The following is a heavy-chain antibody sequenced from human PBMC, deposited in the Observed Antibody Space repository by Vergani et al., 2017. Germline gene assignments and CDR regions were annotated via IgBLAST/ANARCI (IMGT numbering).Heavy chain of an antibody. D-gene: IGHD1-26*01. CDR3: ARVEVGATGAFDI. J-gene: IGHJ3*02. CDR2: INPSGCST. Sequence: QVQLVQSGAEVKKPGASVKVSCKASGYTFTSYYMHWVRQAPGQGLEWMGIINPSGCSTSYAQKFQGRVTMTRDTSTSTVYMELSSLRSEDTAVYYCARVEVGATGAFDIWGQGTMVTVSS. CDR1: GYTFTSYY. V-gene: IGHV1-46*01.